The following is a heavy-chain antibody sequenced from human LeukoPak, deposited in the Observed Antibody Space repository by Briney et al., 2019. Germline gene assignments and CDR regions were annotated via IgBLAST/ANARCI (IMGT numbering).Heavy chain of an antibody. Sequence: SETLSLTCTVSGGSISSYYWSWIRQPPGKGLEWIGYIYYSGSTNYNPSLKSRVTISVDTSKNQFSLKLSSVTAADTAVYYCARASFRVRGVMRYWGQGTLVTVSS. D-gene: IGHD3-10*01. CDR2: IYYSGST. J-gene: IGHJ4*02. V-gene: IGHV4-59*01. CDR1: GGSISSYY. CDR3: ARASFRVRGVMRY.